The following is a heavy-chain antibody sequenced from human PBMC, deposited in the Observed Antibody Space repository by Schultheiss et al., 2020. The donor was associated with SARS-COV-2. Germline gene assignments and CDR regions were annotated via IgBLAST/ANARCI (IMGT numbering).Heavy chain of an antibody. V-gene: IGHV4-34*01. CDR2: INHSGST. J-gene: IGHJ6*03. CDR1: GGSFSGYY. D-gene: IGHD3-3*01. CDR3: ASFVSYYYYMDV. Sequence: SETLSLTCAVYGGSFSGYYWNWIRQPPGKGLQWIGEINHSGSTYSNPSVKSRVTISVDTSKSQFSLKLGSVTASDTAVYYCASFVSYYYYMDVWGKGTTVTVSS.